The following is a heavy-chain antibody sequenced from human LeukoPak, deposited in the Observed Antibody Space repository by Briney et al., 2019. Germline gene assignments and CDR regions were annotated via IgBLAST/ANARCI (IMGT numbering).Heavy chain of an antibody. D-gene: IGHD2-2*01. V-gene: IGHV4-34*01. CDR1: GGSFSGYY. CDR3: ARGPEYQLLVRCFGLDV. J-gene: IGHJ6*02. Sequence: KPSETLSLTCAVYGGSFSGYYWSWIRQPPGKGLEWIGEINHSGSTNYNPSLKSRVTISRDTSKNQFSLKLSSVTAADTGVYYCARGPEYQLLVRCFGLDVWGQGTTVTVSS. CDR2: INHSGST.